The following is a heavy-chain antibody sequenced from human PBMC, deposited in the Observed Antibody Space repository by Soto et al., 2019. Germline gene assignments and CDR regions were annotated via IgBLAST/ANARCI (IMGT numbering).Heavy chain of an antibody. CDR2: ISYDGSNK. D-gene: IGHD3-22*01. Sequence: LRLSFAASGFTFSSYGMHWVRQAPGKGLEWVAVISYDGSNKYYADSVKGRFTISRDNSKNTLYLQMNSLRAEDTAVYYCAKEGVQTGSSGYYYFLDYWGQGTLVTVSS. J-gene: IGHJ4*02. CDR1: GFTFSSYG. CDR3: AKEGVQTGSSGYYYFLDY. V-gene: IGHV3-30*18.